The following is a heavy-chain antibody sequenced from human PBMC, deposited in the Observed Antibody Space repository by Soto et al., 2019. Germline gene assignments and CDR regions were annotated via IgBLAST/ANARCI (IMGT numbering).Heavy chain of an antibody. V-gene: IGHV3-21*06. J-gene: IGHJ4*02. CDR2: ISSTTNYL. Sequence: DVQLVESGGGMVKPGGSLSLSCAASGLTFTRYSMNWVRQAPGKGFEWVSSISSTTNYLYYGESMTGRFTISRDNAKNSLYLEMNSLRAEDTAVYYCARESEDLTSNFDYRGQGTLVTVSS. CDR1: GLTFTRYS. CDR3: ARESEDLTSNFDY.